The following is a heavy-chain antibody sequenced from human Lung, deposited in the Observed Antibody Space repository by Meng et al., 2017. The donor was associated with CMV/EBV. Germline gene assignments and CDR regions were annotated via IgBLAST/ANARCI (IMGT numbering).Heavy chain of an antibody. CDR2: SYYDGTT. CDR3: ARQAPDNWFDP. Sequence: CTVSSDPMSIGGYCWSWIRQHAEKGLEWIGYSYYDGTTHYNPSLRSRVSISVDKSKNQFSLKLNSVTAADTAVYYCARQAPDNWFDPWGQGALVTVSS. CDR1: SDPMSIGGYC. J-gene: IGHJ5*02. V-gene: IGHV4-31*03.